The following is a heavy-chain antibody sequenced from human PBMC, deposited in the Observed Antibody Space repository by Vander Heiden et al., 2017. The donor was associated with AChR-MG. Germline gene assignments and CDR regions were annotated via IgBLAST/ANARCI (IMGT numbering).Heavy chain of an antibody. D-gene: IGHD1-26*01. CDR1: GYTFTSYW. V-gene: IGHV5-51*03. J-gene: IGHJ4*02. CDR2: IYPGDSDT. Sequence: EVQLVQSGAEVKKPGESLKISCKASGYTFTSYWIGWVRQMPGKGLEWMGIIYPGDSDTRYSPSFQGQVTISADKSTSTAFLQWSSLKASDTAMYYCARSMTHSGSYCDYWGQGTLVTVSS. CDR3: ARSMTHSGSYCDY.